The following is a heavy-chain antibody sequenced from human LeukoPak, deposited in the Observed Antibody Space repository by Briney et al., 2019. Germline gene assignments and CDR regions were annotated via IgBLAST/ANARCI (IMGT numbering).Heavy chain of an antibody. J-gene: IGHJ3*02. D-gene: IGHD1-26*01. Sequence: QAGGSLRLSCAASRFTFSNYWMSWVRQAPGKGLEWVANINQDGSEKYYVDSVKGRFTISRDNAKNSLHLQLNSLSAEDTAVYYCERSGRGGAFDIWGQGTMVTVSS. V-gene: IGHV3-7*01. CDR3: ERSGRGGAFDI. CDR1: RFTFSNYW. CDR2: INQDGSEK.